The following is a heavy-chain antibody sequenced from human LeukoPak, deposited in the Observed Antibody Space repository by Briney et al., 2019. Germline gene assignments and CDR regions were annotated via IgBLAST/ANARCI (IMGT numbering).Heavy chain of an antibody. V-gene: IGHV4-39*07. CDR1: GASISSSSHC. CDR3: ASRHYHDSSGHYKGDHAFDM. Sequence: SETLSLTCTVFGASISSSSHCWGWIRQSPGKGLEWIGGIYYSGSTYYNPSLKSRVTTSVDTSRNQLSLRLKSVTAADTAVFYCASRHYHDSSGHYKGDHAFDMWGQGTMVIVSS. CDR2: IYYSGST. J-gene: IGHJ3*02. D-gene: IGHD3-22*01.